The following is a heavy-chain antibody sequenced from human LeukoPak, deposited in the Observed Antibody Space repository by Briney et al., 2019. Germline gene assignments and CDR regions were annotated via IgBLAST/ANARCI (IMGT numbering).Heavy chain of an antibody. Sequence: PSETLSLTCTVSGGSISSYYWSWIRQPPGKGLEWIGYIYYSGSTNYNPSLKGRVTISVDTSKNQFSLKLSSVTAADTAVYYCATGGGPAYCGGDCYSAFDIWGQGTMVTVSS. CDR3: ATGGGPAYCGGDCYSAFDI. J-gene: IGHJ3*02. V-gene: IGHV4-59*01. CDR2: IYYSGST. D-gene: IGHD2-21*02. CDR1: GGSISSYY.